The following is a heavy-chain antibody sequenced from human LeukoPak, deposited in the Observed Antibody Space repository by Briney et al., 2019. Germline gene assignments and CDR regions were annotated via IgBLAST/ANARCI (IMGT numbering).Heavy chain of an antibody. CDR3: ARGTVLDY. J-gene: IGHJ4*02. CDR1: GGSISSYY. Sequence: SETLSLTCTVSGGSISSYYWSWIRQPPGKGLEWIGYIYYSGSTNYHPSLKSRVTISVDTSKNQFSLKLSSVIAADTAVYYCARGTVLDYWGQGTLVTVSS. CDR2: IYYSGST. D-gene: IGHD3/OR15-3a*01. V-gene: IGHV4-59*01.